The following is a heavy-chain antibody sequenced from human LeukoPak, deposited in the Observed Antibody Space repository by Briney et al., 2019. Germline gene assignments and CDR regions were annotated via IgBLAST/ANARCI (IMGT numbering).Heavy chain of an antibody. D-gene: IGHD5-24*01. CDR1: GFTFSSYD. V-gene: IGHV3-13*04. CDR3: ARDIGGTVEVATMNY. J-gene: IGHJ4*02. Sequence: GGSLRLSCAASGFTFSSYDMHWVRQVSGKGLEWVSSIGIVDDAYYPGYVKGRFTISRDNAKKSLYLQMSSLRAGDTAVYYCARDIGGTVEVATMNYWGRGTLVTVSS. CDR2: IGIVDDA.